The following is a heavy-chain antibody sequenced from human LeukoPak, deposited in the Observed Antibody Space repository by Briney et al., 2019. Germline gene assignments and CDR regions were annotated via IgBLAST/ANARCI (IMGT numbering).Heavy chain of an antibody. CDR2: TRYDGSDK. V-gene: IGHV3-30*02. J-gene: IGHJ4*02. CDR1: GFTFSSYG. CDR3: AKDRHVWGYSYGQTFDY. D-gene: IGHD5-18*01. Sequence: PGGSLRLSCAASGFTFSSYGMHWVRQAPGKGLEWVAFTRYDGSDKYYVDSVKGRFTISRDNSKNTLYLRMNSLRAEDTAMYFCAKDRHVWGYSYGQTFDYWGQGTLVIVSS.